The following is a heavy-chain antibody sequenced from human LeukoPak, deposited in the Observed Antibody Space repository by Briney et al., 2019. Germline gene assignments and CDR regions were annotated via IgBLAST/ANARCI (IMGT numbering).Heavy chain of an antibody. J-gene: IGHJ4*02. Sequence: PSETLSLTCTVSGGSISSGGYYWSWIRQHPGKGLEWIGYIYYSGSTYYNPSLKSRVTISVDTSKNQFSLKLGSVTAADTAVYYCARVSGQLATRVDYWGQGTLVTVSS. V-gene: IGHV4-31*03. CDR3: ARVSGQLATRVDY. D-gene: IGHD6-13*01. CDR2: IYYSGST. CDR1: GGSISSGGYY.